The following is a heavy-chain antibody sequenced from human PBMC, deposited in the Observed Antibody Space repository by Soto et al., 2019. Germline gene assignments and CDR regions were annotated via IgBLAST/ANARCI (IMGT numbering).Heavy chain of an antibody. CDR3: AKEGQGGGYSYGDFDY. V-gene: IGHV3-23*01. D-gene: IGHD5-18*01. CDR1: GFTFSSYA. Sequence: GGSLRLSCAASGFTFSSYAMSWVRQAPGKGLEWVSAISGSGGSTYYADSVKGRFTISRDNSKNTLYLQMNSLRAEDTAVYYCAKEGQGGGYSYGDFDYWGQGTLVTVSS. J-gene: IGHJ4*02. CDR2: ISGSGGST.